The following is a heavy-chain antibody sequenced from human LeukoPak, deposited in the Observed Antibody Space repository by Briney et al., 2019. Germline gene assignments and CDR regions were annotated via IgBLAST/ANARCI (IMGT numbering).Heavy chain of an antibody. V-gene: IGHV4-4*07. CDR2: IYASGSA. Sequence: SETLSLTCSVSGASISRYYWSWIRQSPGKGLEWIGRIYASGSANYNPSLQSRVTMSIDTSKNQISLKFSSVTAADTAIYYCSTDRELERLAPAPTGDYWGQGTLVTVSS. J-gene: IGHJ4*02. D-gene: IGHD1-1*01. CDR1: GASISRYY. CDR3: STDRELERLAPAPTGDY.